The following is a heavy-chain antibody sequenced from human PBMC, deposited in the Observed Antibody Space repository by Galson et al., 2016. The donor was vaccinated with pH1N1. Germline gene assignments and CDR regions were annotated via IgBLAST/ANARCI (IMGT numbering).Heavy chain of an antibody. CDR3: ARRGAVHFDC. J-gene: IGHJ4*02. Sequence: ETLSLTCSVSGASITSYSFYWGWIRQLPGKELEWIGTIYHSGSTYYNPSLRSRATLSVDTSKNQFSLRLPSVTAADTAVYYCARRGAVHFDCWGQGIVVIVSS. D-gene: IGHD2-8*01. CDR2: IYHSGST. CDR1: GASITSYSFY. V-gene: IGHV4-39*01.